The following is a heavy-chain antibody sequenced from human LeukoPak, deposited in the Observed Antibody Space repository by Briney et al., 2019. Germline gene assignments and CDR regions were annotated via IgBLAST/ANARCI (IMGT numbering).Heavy chain of an antibody. J-gene: IGHJ4*02. V-gene: IGHV3-7*03. Sequence: AGGSLRLSCVVSGFTFSSYWMSWVRQAPGQGLEWVANMKQDGSEKYYVDSVKGRFTISRDNAKNSQYLQMNSLRAEDTAVYYCARAPYYSHVEFYFDYWGQGTLVTVSS. D-gene: IGHD3-22*01. CDR2: MKQDGSEK. CDR3: ARAPYYSHVEFYFDY. CDR1: GFTFSSYW.